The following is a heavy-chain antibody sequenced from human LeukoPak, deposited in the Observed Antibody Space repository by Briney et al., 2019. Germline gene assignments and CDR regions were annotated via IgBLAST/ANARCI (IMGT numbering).Heavy chain of an antibody. Sequence: PGGSLRLSCAASGFTFSTSGMTWVRQAPGKGLEWVGRIKSKSDGGTIGYAAPVKGRFTISRDDSKDTLYLQMNSLKSEDTAVYYCTTVGVIPTDYWGQGTLVTVSS. D-gene: IGHD3-3*01. J-gene: IGHJ4*02. CDR3: TTVGVIPTDY. CDR1: GFTFSTSG. V-gene: IGHV3-15*01. CDR2: IKSKSDGGTI.